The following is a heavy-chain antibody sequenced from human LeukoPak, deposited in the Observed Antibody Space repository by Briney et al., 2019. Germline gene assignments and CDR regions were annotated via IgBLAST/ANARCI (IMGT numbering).Heavy chain of an antibody. CDR3: ARDQGDGYNDV. CDR2: IFPSGGEI. V-gene: IGHV3-23*01. J-gene: IGHJ6*03. Sequence: GGSLRLSCAASGFTFSTFAMLWVRQPRGKGLEWVSSIFPSGGEIHYADSVRGRFTISRDNSKSTLSLQMNSLRAEDTAVYYCARDQGDGYNDVWGKGTTVTVSS. D-gene: IGHD5-24*01. CDR1: GFTFSTFA.